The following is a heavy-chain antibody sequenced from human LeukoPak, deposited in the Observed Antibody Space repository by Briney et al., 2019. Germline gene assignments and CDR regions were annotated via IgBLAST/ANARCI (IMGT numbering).Heavy chain of an antibody. V-gene: IGHV4-34*01. CDR3: ASVVVVTAIWSY. CDR2: INHSGSI. CDR1: GGSFSNYY. D-gene: IGHD2-21*02. Sequence: AETLSLTCGVYGGSFSNYYWTWIRQPPGKGLEWIGEINHSGSINYNPSLKSRVTISVDTSKNQFSLKLSSVTAADTAVYFCASVVVVTAIWSYWGQGTLVSVST. J-gene: IGHJ4*02.